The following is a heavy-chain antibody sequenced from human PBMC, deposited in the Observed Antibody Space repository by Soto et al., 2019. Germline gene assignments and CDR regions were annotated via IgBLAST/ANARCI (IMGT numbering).Heavy chain of an antibody. CDR1: GYTFTSYA. CDR2: INAGNGNT. Sequence: ASVKVSCKASGYTFTSYAMHWVRQAPGQRLEWMGWINAGNGNTKYSQKFQGRVTITADESTSTAYMELSSLRSEDTAVYYCARHVDTAMVIGYWGQGSLVPVSS. V-gene: IGHV1-3*01. J-gene: IGHJ4*02. D-gene: IGHD5-18*01. CDR3: ARHVDTAMVIGY.